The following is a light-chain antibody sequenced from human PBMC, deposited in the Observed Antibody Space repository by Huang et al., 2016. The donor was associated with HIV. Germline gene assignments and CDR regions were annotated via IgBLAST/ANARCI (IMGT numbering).Light chain of an antibody. V-gene: IGKV3-15*01. CDR3: QQYNDWPRT. CDR1: QTVSSN. J-gene: IGKJ1*01. CDR2: DAS. Sequence: EILMTQSPAALSVSLGERATLSCRASQTVSSNVAWYPQKPGQPPRLLVYDASTRATGVPARFSGSGSGTEFTLTISSLQSEDFASYYCQQYNDWPRTFGQGTKVEIK.